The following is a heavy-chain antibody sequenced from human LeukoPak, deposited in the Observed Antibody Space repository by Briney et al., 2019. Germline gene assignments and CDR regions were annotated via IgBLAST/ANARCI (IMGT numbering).Heavy chain of an antibody. D-gene: IGHD3-22*01. CDR1: GYTFTSYY. J-gene: IGHJ4*02. CDR3: ARDISSGYYYSH. Sequence: ASVKVSCKASGYTFTSYYMHWVRQAPGQGLEWMGIINPSGGSTRYAQKFQGRVTMTRDTSTSTVYMEVSSRRSEDTAIYYCARDISSGYYYSHWGQGTLVIVSS. CDR2: INPSGGST. V-gene: IGHV1-46*01.